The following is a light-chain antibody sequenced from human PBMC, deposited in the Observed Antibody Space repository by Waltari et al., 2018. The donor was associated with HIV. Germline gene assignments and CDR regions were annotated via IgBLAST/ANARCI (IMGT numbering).Light chain of an antibody. CDR2: WAS. Sequence: DIVLTQSPDSLAVSLGERATMNCNSSKKILFSSTNKNYLSWYQQRPGQPPRLLIYWASSRESGVPERFTGSGSGTNFTLTISRLQADDVAVYFCQQYYSTPRTFGQGTKV. CDR1: KKILFSSTNKNY. V-gene: IGKV4-1*01. J-gene: IGKJ1*01. CDR3: QQYYSTPRT.